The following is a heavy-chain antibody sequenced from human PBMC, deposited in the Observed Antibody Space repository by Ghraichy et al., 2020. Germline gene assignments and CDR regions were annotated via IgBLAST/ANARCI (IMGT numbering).Heavy chain of an antibody. CDR1: GYTFTSYD. J-gene: IGHJ5*02. CDR3: ARGRNAAAGQNWFDP. CDR2: MNPNSGNS. Sequence: ASVKVSCKASGYTFTSYDINWVRQATGQGLEWMGWMNPNSGNSGYAQKFQGRVTITRNTSISTAYMELSSLRSEDTAMYYCARGRNAAAGQNWFDPWGQGTLVTVSS. D-gene: IGHD6-13*01. V-gene: IGHV1-8*03.